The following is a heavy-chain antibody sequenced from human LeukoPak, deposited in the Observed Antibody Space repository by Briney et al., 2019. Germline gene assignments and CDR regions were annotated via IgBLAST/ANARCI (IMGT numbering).Heavy chain of an antibody. V-gene: IGHV5-10-1*01. Sequence: GESLKISCKGSGYSLTSYWISWVRQMPGKGLEWMGRIDPSDSYTNYSPSFQGHVTISADKSISTAYLQWSSLKASDTAMYYCARRKSGYDLDAFDIWGQGTMVTVSS. D-gene: IGHD5-12*01. CDR1: GYSLTSYW. CDR3: ARRKSGYDLDAFDI. CDR2: IDPSDSYT. J-gene: IGHJ3*02.